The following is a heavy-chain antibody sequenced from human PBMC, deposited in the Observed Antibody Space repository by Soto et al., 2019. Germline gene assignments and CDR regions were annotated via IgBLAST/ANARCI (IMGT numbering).Heavy chain of an antibody. Sequence: GESLKISCKGSGYSFTSYWISWVRQMPGKGLEWMGRIDPSDSYTNYSPSFQGHVTISADKSISTAYLQWSSLKASDTAMYYCARRTLSSSSVGYYYYYGMDVWGQGTTVTVSS. J-gene: IGHJ6*02. D-gene: IGHD6-6*01. CDR3: ARRTLSSSSVGYYYYYGMDV. CDR1: GYSFTSYW. V-gene: IGHV5-10-1*01. CDR2: IDPSDSYT.